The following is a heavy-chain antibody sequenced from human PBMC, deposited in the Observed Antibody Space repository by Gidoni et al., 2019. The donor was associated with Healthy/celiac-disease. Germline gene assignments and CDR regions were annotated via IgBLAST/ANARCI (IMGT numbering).Heavy chain of an antibody. V-gene: IGHV3-21*01. Sequence: EVQLVESGGGLVKPGGSLRLSCAASGFTFSSYTLNWVRQAPGKGLEWVSSISSSSSYIYYADSVKGRITISRDNAKNALYLQMNSLRAEDTAVYYCARPYCSGGSCYSFWVYYFDYWGQGTLVTVSS. J-gene: IGHJ4*02. D-gene: IGHD2-15*01. CDR3: ARPYCSGGSCYSFWVYYFDY. CDR2: ISSSSSYI. CDR1: GFTFSSYT.